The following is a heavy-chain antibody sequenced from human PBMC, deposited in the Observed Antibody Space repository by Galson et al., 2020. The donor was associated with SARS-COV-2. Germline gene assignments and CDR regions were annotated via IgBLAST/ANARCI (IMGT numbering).Heavy chain of an antibody. CDR1: GYTLTELS. CDR3: ARYSGTTVYYYYYYMDV. D-gene: IGHD1-7*01. V-gene: IGHV1-69*10. Sequence: SVKVSCKVSGYTLTELSMHWVRQAPGKGLEWMGGIIPILGIANYAQKFQGRVTITADKSTSTAYMELSSLRSEDTAVYYCARYSGTTVYYYYYYMDVWGKGTTVTVSS. J-gene: IGHJ6*03. CDR2: IIPILGIA.